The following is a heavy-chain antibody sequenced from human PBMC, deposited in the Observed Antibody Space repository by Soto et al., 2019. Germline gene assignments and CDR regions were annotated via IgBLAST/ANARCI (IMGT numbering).Heavy chain of an antibody. CDR2: IYYSGST. V-gene: IGHV4-30-4*01. D-gene: IGHD3-22*01. J-gene: IGHJ4*02. CDR3: ARVRDYDSRCYAGPCFDS. Sequence: QVQLQESGPGLVKPSQTLSLTCTVSGGSISSGNYYWSWIRQPPGKGLEWIGYIYYSGSTYYNPSLKSRVNISIDTSKYQFSLKLSSVTAADTAVYYCARVRDYDSRCYAGPCFDSWGQGTLVTVSS. CDR1: GGSISSGNYY.